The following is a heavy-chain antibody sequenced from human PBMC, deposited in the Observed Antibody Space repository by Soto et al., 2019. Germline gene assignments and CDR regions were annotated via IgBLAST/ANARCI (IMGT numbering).Heavy chain of an antibody. CDR1: GYSFSSNG. Sequence: QGQLAQSGPEVKMPGASVKVSCQASGYSFSSNGITWVRQAPGQGLEWLGRISGYNGNTKYADKLQGRVSMTTETSTNTAYLELWSLTSNDTAVYYCAGIYSLGWGNWFDPWGQGTLSPSPQ. D-gene: IGHD6-19*01. J-gene: IGHJ5*02. CDR3: AGIYSLGWGNWFDP. CDR2: ISGYNGNT. V-gene: IGHV1-18*04.